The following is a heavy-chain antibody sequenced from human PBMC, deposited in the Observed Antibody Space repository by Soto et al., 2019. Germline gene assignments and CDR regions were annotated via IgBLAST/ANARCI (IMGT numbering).Heavy chain of an antibody. J-gene: IGHJ4*02. V-gene: IGHV3-23*01. D-gene: IGHD4-17*01. CDR2: FSAGGRA. Sequence: GGSLRLSCAASGFTFSDHYMDGVRQAPGRGLEWVSTFSAGGRAYYADSVKGRFTLARDTSKNTLHLQTNSLTVEDTAVYYCAKESMPEHYGDTLFDYWGQGTRVTVSS. CDR1: GFTFSDHY. CDR3: AKESMPEHYGDTLFDY.